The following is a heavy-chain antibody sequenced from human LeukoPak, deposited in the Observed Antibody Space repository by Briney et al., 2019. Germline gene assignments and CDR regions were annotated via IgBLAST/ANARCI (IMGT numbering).Heavy chain of an antibody. Sequence: GGSLRLSCAASGFTFSSYSMNWVRQAPWKGLEWVSSISSSSSYIYYADSVKGRFTISRDNAKSSLYLQMNSLRAEDTAVYYCARARPYNWFDPWGQGTLVTVSS. CDR3: ARARPYNWFDP. CDR2: ISSSSSYI. J-gene: IGHJ5*02. V-gene: IGHV3-21*01. CDR1: GFTFSSYS.